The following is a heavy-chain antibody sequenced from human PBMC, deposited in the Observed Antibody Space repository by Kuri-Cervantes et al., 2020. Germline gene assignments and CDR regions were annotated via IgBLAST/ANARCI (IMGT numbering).Heavy chain of an antibody. J-gene: IGHJ6*02. V-gene: IGHV3-30*03. CDR3: ARAVRELRYFDRPRWGGDYYGMDV. CDR1: GFTFSSYG. CDR2: ISYDGSNK. D-gene: IGHD3-9*01. Sequence: GESLKISCAASGFTFSSYGMHWVRQAPGKGLEWVAVISYDGSNKYYAGSVKGRFTISRDNSKNTLYLQMNSLRAEDTAVYYCARAVRELRYFDRPRWGGDYYGMDVWGQGTTVTVSS.